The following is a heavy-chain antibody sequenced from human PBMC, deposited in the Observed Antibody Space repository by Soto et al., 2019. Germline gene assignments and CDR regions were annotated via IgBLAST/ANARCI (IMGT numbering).Heavy chain of an antibody. J-gene: IGHJ6*03. CDR3: AREGVYSTYTDYSYCYLAF. V-gene: IGHV3-20*01. CDR2: INWNGGST. D-gene: IGHD4-4*01. CDR1: GFTFDDYG. Sequence: EVQLVESGGGVVRPGGSLRLSCAASGFTFDDYGMSWVRQAPGKGLEWVSGINWNGGSTGYADSVKGRFTISRDNAKNPRQLKRSSLRAEDTPLYHWAREGVYSTYTDYSYCYLAFWGKGTTVTVP.